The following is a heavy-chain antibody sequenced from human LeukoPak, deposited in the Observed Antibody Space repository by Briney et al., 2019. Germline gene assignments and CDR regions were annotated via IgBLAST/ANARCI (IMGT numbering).Heavy chain of an antibody. CDR1: GGSFSGYY. V-gene: IGHV4-34*01. D-gene: IGHD2-15*01. J-gene: IGHJ4*02. CDR3: ARIERRYCSGGSCRRGSFDY. CDR2: INHSGST. Sequence: SETLSLTCAVYGGSFSGYYWSWIRQPPGKGLEWIGEINHSGSTNYNPSLKSRVTISVDTSKNQFSLKLSSVTAADTAMYYCARIERRYCSGGSCRRGSFDYWGQGTLVTVSS.